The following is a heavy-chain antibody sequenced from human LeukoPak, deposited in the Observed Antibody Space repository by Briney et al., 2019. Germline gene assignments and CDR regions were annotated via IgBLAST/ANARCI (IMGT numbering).Heavy chain of an antibody. CDR1: GFTFGTYD. D-gene: IGHD3/OR15-3a*01. Sequence: GGSLRLSCAASGFTFGTYDMSWVRQPPGKGLEWVSTLACLDSSCTEYYSDSVKGRFGISRDKSRSTLSLQLNSLRVEDTAVYYCARDLNWLLFDYWAQGALVTVSS. V-gene: IGHV3-23*01. CDR2: CLDSSCTE. CDR3: ARDLNWLLFDY. J-gene: IGHJ4*02.